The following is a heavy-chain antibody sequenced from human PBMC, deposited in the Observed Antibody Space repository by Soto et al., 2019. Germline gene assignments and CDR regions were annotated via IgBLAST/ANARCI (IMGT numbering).Heavy chain of an antibody. Sequence: QLQLQESGPGLVKPSETLSLTCTVSGGSISSSSYYWGWIRQPPGKGLEWIGSIYYSGNTNYNPSHKSRGTVSVDTATNQSSLYMGFVSAADAAVAYCETRFRSRWLEAWFDPWGQGTLVTVSS. V-gene: IGHV4-39*01. D-gene: IGHD6-13*01. J-gene: IGHJ5*02. CDR3: ETRFRSRWLEAWFDP. CDR2: IYYSGNT. CDR1: GGSISSSSYY.